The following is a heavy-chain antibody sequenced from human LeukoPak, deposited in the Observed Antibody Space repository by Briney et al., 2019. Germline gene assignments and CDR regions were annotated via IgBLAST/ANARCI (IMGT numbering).Heavy chain of an antibody. CDR1: GFTFSSYS. CDR2: ISGSSSYI. V-gene: IGHV3-21*01. CDR3: ARDSANVVGAKSIFDY. J-gene: IGHJ4*02. D-gene: IGHD1-26*01. Sequence: GGSLRLSCAASGFTFSSYSMNWVRQAPGKGLEWVSSISGSSSYIYYADSVKGRFTISRDNAKNSLHLQMSSLRAEDTAVYYCARDSANVVGAKSIFDYWGQGALVTVSA.